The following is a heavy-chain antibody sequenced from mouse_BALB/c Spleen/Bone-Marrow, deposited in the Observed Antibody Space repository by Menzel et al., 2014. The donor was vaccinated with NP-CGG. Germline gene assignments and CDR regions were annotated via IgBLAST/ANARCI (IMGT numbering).Heavy chain of an antibody. D-gene: IGHD3-3*01. CDR2: ISGSGSST. Sequence: GKVMESGGGLVQPGASLNLSCAPSGLTFSGYGMSLVCQTPHNGAEIVATISGSGSSTYYPDSVKGRFTIARDNARSTLYLQMSSLKSKSTAMYCCTLGQDWFDYWGQGATLTVSS. J-gene: IGHJ2*01. CDR3: TLGQDWFDY. V-gene: IGHV5-6-3*01. CDR1: GLTFSGYG.